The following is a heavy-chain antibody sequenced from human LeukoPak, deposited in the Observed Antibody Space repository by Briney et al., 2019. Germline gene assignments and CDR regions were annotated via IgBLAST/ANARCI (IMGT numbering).Heavy chain of an antibody. D-gene: IGHD3-22*01. Sequence: SETLSLTCAVCGGSFSGYYWSWIRQPPGKGLEWIGEINHSGSTNYNPSLKSRVTISVDTSKNQFSLKLSSVTAADTAVYYCARVQSGYPDYWGQGTLVTVSS. CDR2: INHSGST. CDR1: GGSFSGYY. V-gene: IGHV4-34*01. J-gene: IGHJ4*02. CDR3: ARVQSGYPDY.